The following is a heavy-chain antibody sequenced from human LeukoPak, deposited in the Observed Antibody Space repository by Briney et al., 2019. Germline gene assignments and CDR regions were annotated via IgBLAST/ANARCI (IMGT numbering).Heavy chain of an antibody. J-gene: IGHJ6*02. V-gene: IGHV3-7*05. CDR1: GFSCSIYW. CDR2: LKQDGSEK. Sequence: LTGGSLRLSCAASGFSCSIYWMSWVRQAPGKGLEWVASLKQDGSEKYYVDSVKGRFTISRDNAKNSLSLQMNSLRAEDTAVYYCARWVAGWDVWGQGTTVTVSS. CDR3: ARWVAGWDV.